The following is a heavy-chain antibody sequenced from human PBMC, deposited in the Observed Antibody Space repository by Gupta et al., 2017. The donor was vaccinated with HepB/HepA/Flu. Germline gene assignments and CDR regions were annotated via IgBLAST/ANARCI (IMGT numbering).Heavy chain of an antibody. CDR3: AKSLIVVVPADVAEVDY. CDR2: ISGSGGST. J-gene: IGHJ4*02. V-gene: IGHV3-23*01. Sequence: EVQLLESGGGLVQPGGSLRLSCAASGFTFSSYAMSWVRQAPGKGLEWVSAISGSGGSTYYADSVKGRFTISRDNSKNTLYLQMNSLRAEDTAVYYCAKSLIVVVPADVAEVDYWGQGTLVTVSS. CDR1: GFTFSSYA. D-gene: IGHD2-2*01.